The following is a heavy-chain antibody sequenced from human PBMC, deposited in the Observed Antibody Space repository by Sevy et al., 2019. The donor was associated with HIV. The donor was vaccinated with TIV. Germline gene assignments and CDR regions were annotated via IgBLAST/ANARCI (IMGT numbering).Heavy chain of an antibody. V-gene: IGHV4-59*01. J-gene: IGHJ5*02. CDR3: ARGLKEPYYDPSSGYLSWFDP. CDR2: IYYNGDT. CDR1: GDSINSDY. D-gene: IGHD3-3*01. Sequence: SETLSLTCSVSGDSINSDYWTWIRQPPGKGLEWIGFIYYNGDTNYNPSLKTRVTMSIDTSTKQFSLELTSLTAADTAVCYCARGLKEPYYDPSSGYLSWFDPWGQGTLVTVSS.